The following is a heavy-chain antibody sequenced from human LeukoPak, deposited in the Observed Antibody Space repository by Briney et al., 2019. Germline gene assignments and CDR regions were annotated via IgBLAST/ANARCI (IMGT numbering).Heavy chain of an antibody. D-gene: IGHD6-19*01. V-gene: IGHV3-66*01. CDR2: IYSGGIT. CDR3: ARYSSGWYYYYYMDV. J-gene: IGHJ6*03. Sequence: PGGSLRLSCAASGFTVSSNYMSWVRQAPGKGLEWVSVIYSGGITYYADSVKGRFTISRDNSKNTLYLQMNSLRAEDTAVYYCARYSSGWYYYYYMDVWGKGTTVTISS. CDR1: GFTVSSNY.